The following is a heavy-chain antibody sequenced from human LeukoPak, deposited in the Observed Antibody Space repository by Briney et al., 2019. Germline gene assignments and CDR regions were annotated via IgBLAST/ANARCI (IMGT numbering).Heavy chain of an antibody. CDR2: ISSSSSYI. CDR1: GFTFSSYS. D-gene: IGHD1-26*01. Sequence: GGSLRLSCAASGFTFSSYSMNWVRQAPGKVLEWVSSISSSSSYIYYADSVKGRFTISRDNAKNSLYLQMNSLRAEDTAVYYCARGLGATLFDYWGQGTLVTVSS. CDR3: ARGLGATLFDY. J-gene: IGHJ4*02. V-gene: IGHV3-21*01.